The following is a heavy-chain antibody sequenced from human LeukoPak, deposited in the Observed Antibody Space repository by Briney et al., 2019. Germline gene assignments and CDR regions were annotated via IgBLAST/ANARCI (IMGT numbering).Heavy chain of an antibody. CDR2: ISGSGGST. Sequence: PGGSLRLSCAASGFTFSSYAMSWVRQAPGKGLEWVSAISGSGGSTYYADSVKGRFTISRDNSKNTLYLQMNSLRAEDTAVYYCARDLFFYLSSGWYGNNFDYWGQGTLVTVSS. CDR3: ARDLFFYLSSGWYGNNFDY. D-gene: IGHD6-19*01. J-gene: IGHJ4*02. CDR1: GFTFSSYA. V-gene: IGHV3-23*01.